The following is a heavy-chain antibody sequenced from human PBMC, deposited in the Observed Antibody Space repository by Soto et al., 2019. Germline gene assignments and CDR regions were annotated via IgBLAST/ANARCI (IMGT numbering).Heavy chain of an antibody. D-gene: IGHD2-2*03. J-gene: IGHJ3*02. CDR3: ARDLPGYCSSTSCSLEAFDI. V-gene: IGHV3-33*01. Sequence: QVQLVESGGGVVQPGRSLRLSCAASGFTFSSYGMHWVRQAPGKGLEWVAVIWYDGSNKYYADSVKGRFTISRDNSKNTLYLQMNSLRAEDTAVYYCARDLPGYCSSTSCSLEAFDIWGQGTMVTVSS. CDR1: GFTFSSYG. CDR2: IWYDGSNK.